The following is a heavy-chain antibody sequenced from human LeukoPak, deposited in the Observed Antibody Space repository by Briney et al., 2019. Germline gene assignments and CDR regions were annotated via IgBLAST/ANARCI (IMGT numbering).Heavy chain of an antibody. Sequence: GASVKVSCKASGYGFSDYPIHWVRQAPGQGLEWMGRINSNSGGTSYAQNFQGRVTMTRDTSITTAYMEVSGLTSDDTAVYYCARGGSGSGYLYYFDSWGQGTLVSVSS. CDR1: GYGFSDYP. V-gene: IGHV1-2*06. CDR3: ARGGSGSGYLYYFDS. J-gene: IGHJ4*02. D-gene: IGHD3-10*01. CDR2: INSNSGGT.